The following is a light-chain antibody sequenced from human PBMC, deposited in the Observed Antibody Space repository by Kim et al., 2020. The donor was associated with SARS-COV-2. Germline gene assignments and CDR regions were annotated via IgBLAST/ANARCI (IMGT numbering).Light chain of an antibody. CDR1: ENIGTW. V-gene: IGKV1-5*03. J-gene: IGKJ2*01. CDR2: LAS. CDR3: QHYSRFPYT. Sequence: DTQMTQSPSTLSASVGDRVTITCRASENIGTWLAWYQQKPGRAPSLLIYLASTLESGVPSRFSGTGSGTEFSLSITSLQPDDFATYYCQHYSRFPYTFGQGTKLEI.